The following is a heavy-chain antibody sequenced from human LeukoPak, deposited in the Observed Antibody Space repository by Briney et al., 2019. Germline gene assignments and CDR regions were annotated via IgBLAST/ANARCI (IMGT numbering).Heavy chain of an antibody. CDR3: ARDLAAAGTWFDP. CDR1: GFTFSKND. V-gene: IGHV3-30*03. D-gene: IGHD6-13*01. CDR2: LSYDGRNT. J-gene: IGHJ5*02. Sequence: PGGSLRLSCTASGFTFSKNDMHWVRQAPGKGLEWVAVLSYDGRNTFYAESVKGRFTISRDNTKNTLYLQMNSLRAEDTAVCYCARDLAAAGTWFDPWGQGTLVTVSS.